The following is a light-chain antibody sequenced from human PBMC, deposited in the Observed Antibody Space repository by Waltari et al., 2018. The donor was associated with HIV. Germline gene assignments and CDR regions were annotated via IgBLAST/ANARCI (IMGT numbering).Light chain of an antibody. J-gene: IGLJ2*01. CDR2: EVS. V-gene: IGLV2-8*01. CDR1: SIDVGGYNY. CDR3: SSYAGSNNLL. Sequence: QSALTQPPSASGSPGQSVTISCTGTSIDVGGYNYVSWYQQHPGKAPKLMIYEVSKRPSGVPDRFSGSKSGNTAYLTVSGLQAEDEADYYCSSYAGSNNLLFGGGTKLTVL.